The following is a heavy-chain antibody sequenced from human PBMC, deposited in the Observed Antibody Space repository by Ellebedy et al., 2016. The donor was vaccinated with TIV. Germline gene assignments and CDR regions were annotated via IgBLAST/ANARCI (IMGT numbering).Heavy chain of an antibody. CDR1: GFDLRNYW. V-gene: IGHV3-7*01. Sequence: PGGSLRLSCVASGFDLRNYWMSWVRQAPGKGLEWVANIKGDASEEYYLDSVKGRFTISRDNRKRSLYLQVNSLRVEDTAVYFCAREDGNWLDPWGQGTLVTVAS. CDR3: AREDGNWLDP. J-gene: IGHJ5*02. CDR2: IKGDASEE. D-gene: IGHD4-23*01.